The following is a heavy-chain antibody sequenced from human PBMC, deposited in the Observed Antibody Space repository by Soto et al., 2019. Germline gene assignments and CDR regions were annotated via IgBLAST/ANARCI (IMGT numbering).Heavy chain of an antibody. J-gene: IGHJ5*02. D-gene: IGHD3-9*01. CDR1: GGSVSSGSYY. Sequence: LSLTCTVSGGSVSSGSYYWSWIRQPPGKGLEWIGYIYYSGSTNYNPSLKSRVTISVDTSKNQFSLKLSSVTAADTAVYYCARERRGGYYDILTGYSGWFDPWGQGTLVTVSS. CDR2: IYYSGST. CDR3: ARERRGGYYDILTGYSGWFDP. V-gene: IGHV4-61*01.